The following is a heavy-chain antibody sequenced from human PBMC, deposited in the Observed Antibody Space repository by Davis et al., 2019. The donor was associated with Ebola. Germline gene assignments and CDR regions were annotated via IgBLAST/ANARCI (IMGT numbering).Heavy chain of an antibody. V-gene: IGHV3-30*02. J-gene: IGHJ4*02. CDR3: ARHQYSRSPVDD. CDR1: GFTFSSYG. CDR2: IRYDGSNK. D-gene: IGHD6-6*01. Sequence: PGGSLRLSCAASGFTFSSYGMHWVRQAPGKGLEWVAFIRYDGSNKYYADSVKGRFTISRDNSKNTVYLQMNSLRAEDTAVYFCARHQYSRSPVDDWGQGTLVTVSS.